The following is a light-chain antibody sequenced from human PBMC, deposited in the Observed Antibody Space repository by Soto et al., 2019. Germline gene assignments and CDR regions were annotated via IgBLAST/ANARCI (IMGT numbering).Light chain of an antibody. Sequence: QSVMTQPPSVSAAPGQKVTISCSGSSSNIWGNSVSWYQQLPGTAPKLLIYDDNKRPSGIPDRFSGSKSGTSATLGITGFQTGDEADYYCGSWDSILSAYVFGTGTKLTVL. J-gene: IGLJ1*01. CDR3: GSWDSILSAYV. CDR2: DDN. CDR1: SSNIWGNS. V-gene: IGLV1-51*01.